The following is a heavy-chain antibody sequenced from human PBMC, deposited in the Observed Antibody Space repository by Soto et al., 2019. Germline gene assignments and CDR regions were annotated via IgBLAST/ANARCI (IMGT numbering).Heavy chain of an antibody. Sequence: GGSMRLSCAASGFTFSSYAMSWVRQAPGKGLEWVSAISGSGGSTYYADSVKGRFTISRDNSKNTLYLQMNSLRAEDTSVYYCAKLSIFGVVLPDYWGQGTLVTVSS. J-gene: IGHJ4*02. CDR3: AKLSIFGVVLPDY. CDR1: GFTFSSYA. CDR2: ISGSGGST. V-gene: IGHV3-23*01. D-gene: IGHD3-3*01.